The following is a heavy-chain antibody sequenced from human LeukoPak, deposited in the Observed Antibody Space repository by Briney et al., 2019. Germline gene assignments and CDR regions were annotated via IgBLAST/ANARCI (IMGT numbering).Heavy chain of an antibody. CDR3: ARLAVSGQRDY. CDR1: GGTFSSQA. D-gene: IGHD6-19*01. CDR2: IIPTSGAA. Sequence: ASVKVSCKPSGGTFSSQAISWVRQAPGQGLEWMGEIIPTSGAANFAQKFQGRLPITVDESSTTAYMEVASLTSDDTAVYYCARLAVSGQRDYWGQGTLVTVSS. V-gene: IGHV1-69*13. J-gene: IGHJ4*02.